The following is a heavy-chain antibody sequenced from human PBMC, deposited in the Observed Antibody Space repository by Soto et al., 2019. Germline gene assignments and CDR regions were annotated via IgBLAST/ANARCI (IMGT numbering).Heavy chain of an antibody. CDR2: IYYSGST. D-gene: IGHD2-15*01. CDR3: ARLVLGYCSGGSCYYFDY. Sequence: SETLSLTCTVSGGSISSSSYYWSWIRQHPGKGLEWIGYIYYSGSTYYNPSLKNRVTISVDTSKNQFSLKLRSVTAADTAVFYCARLVLGYCSGGSCYYFDYWGQGTLVTVSS. V-gene: IGHV4-31*03. CDR1: GGSISSSSYY. J-gene: IGHJ4*02.